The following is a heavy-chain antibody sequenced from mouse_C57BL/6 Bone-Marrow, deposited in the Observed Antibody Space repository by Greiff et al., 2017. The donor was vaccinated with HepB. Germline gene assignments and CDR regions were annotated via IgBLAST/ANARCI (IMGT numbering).Heavy chain of an antibody. Sequence: QVQLQQPGAELVKPGASVKLSCKASGYTFTSYWMHWVKQRPGQGLEWIGMIHPNSGSTNYNEKFKSKATLTVDKSSSTAYMQLSSLTSEDSAVYYCARSSITTVVATKYYAMDYWGQGTSVTVSS. CDR3: ARSSITTVVATKYYAMDY. V-gene: IGHV1-64*01. CDR1: GYTFTSYW. CDR2: IHPNSGST. J-gene: IGHJ4*01. D-gene: IGHD1-1*01.